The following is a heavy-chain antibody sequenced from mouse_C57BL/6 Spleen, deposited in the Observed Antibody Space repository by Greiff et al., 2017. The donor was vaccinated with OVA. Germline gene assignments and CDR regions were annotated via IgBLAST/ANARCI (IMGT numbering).Heavy chain of an antibody. V-gene: IGHV10-1*01. CDR1: GFSFNTYA. CDR3: VRPDYYGSSGFAY. D-gene: IGHD1-1*01. J-gene: IGHJ3*01. Sequence: EVQLVESGGGLVQPKGSLKLSCAASGFSFNTYAMNWVRQAPGKGLEWVARIRSKSNNYATYYADSVKDRFTISRDDSESMLYLQMNNLKTEDTXMYYCVRPDYYGSSGFAYWGQGTLVTVSA. CDR2: IRSKSNNYAT.